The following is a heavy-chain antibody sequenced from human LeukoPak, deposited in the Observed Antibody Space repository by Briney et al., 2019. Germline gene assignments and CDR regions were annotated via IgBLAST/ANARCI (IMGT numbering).Heavy chain of an antibody. D-gene: IGHD4-17*01. CDR2: MNPNSGNT. CDR1: GYTFTSYD. Sequence: ASVKVSCKASGYTFTSYDINWVRQATGQGLEWMGWMNPNSGNTGYAQKFQGRVTITRNTSISTAYMELSRLRSEDAAVYYCASPIAVTTAFDYWGQGTLVTFSS. CDR3: ASPIAVTTAFDY. V-gene: IGHV1-8*03. J-gene: IGHJ4*02.